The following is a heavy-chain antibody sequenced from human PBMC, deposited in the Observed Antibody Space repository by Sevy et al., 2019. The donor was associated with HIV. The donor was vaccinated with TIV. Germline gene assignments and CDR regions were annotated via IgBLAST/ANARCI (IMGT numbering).Heavy chain of an antibody. CDR3: AKDLHFSSSTAFDY. V-gene: IGHV3-9*01. Sequence: GGSLRLSCAASGFTFDDYAMHWVRQAPGKGLEWVSGISWNSGSIRYADSVKRRFTISRDNAKNSLYLQMNSLRAEDTALYYCAKDLHFSSSTAFDYWGQGTLVTVSS. CDR2: ISWNSGSI. D-gene: IGHD6-6*01. CDR1: GFTFDDYA. J-gene: IGHJ4*02.